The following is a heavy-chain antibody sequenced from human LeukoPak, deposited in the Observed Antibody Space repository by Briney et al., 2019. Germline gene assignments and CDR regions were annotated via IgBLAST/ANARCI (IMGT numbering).Heavy chain of an antibody. CDR1: SGSISTSNYY. V-gene: IGHV4-39*07. CDR3: ARVFTYYYDSSGYDWFDP. J-gene: IGHJ5*02. Sequence: SETLSLTCTVSSGSISTSNYYWGWVRQPPGKALEWIGNIFYSGSTYYSPSLKSRVTISLDTSRNQFSLKLSSVTAADTAVYYCARVFTYYYDSSGYDWFDPWGQGTLVTVSS. D-gene: IGHD3-22*01. CDR2: IFYSGST.